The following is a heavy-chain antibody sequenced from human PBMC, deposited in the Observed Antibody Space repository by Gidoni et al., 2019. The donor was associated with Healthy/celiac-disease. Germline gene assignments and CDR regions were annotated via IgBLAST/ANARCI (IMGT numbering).Heavy chain of an antibody. CDR3: ARGITMVRGVVDY. J-gene: IGHJ4*02. Sequence: QVQLQQWGAGRLTPSETLSLTCAVHGGSFSGYYWSWIRQPPGKGLEWIGVINHSGSTNYNPSLKSRVTISVDTSKNQFSLKLSSVTAADTAVYYCARGITMVRGVVDYWGQGTLVTVSS. CDR1: GGSFSGYY. D-gene: IGHD3-10*01. V-gene: IGHV4-34*01. CDR2: INHSGST.